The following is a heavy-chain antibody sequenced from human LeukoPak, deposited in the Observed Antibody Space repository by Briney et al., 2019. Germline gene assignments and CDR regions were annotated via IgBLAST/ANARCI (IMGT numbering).Heavy chain of an antibody. V-gene: IGHV3-23*01. CDR3: AKDLKVGYSAYGCFDY. J-gene: IGHJ4*02. Sequence: PGGSLRLSCAASGFTFSRYDMSWVHQAPGKGPEWVSSISGSGARTYSADSVKGRFTISRDNSKNTLYLQMNNLRAEDTAVYYCAKDLKVGYSAYGCFDYWGQGTLVTVSS. CDR2: ISGSGART. D-gene: IGHD5-12*01. CDR1: GFTFSRYD.